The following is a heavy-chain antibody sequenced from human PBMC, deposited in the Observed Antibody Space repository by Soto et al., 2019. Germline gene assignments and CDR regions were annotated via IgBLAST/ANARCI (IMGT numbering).Heavy chain of an antibody. CDR3: ARHGSAIFPLDP. D-gene: IGHD3-3*01. CDR1: GGSISSYY. Sequence: QVQLQESGPGLVKPSETLSLTCTVSGGSISSYYWTWIRQPPGKGLEWIGYIFYSGSTNYNPSLNTRAIMSVDTSTNPVSVTLSSVTAADTAVYYCARHGSAIFPLDPWGQGTLVTVSS. V-gene: IGHV4-59*08. CDR2: IFYSGST. J-gene: IGHJ5*02.